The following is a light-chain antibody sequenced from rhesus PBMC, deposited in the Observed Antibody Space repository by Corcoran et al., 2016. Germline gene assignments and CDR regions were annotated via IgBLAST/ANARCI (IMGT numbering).Light chain of an antibody. CDR3: QHYYSTPWT. Sequence: DIQMTQSPSSLSASVGDRVTITCRASQGITNDLAWYQQKPGETPKLLIYEASSLQSGIPSPFSGSGSWTDVTLTISSLQSEDFATYYCQHYYSTPWTFGQGTKVEIK. CDR1: QGITND. CDR2: EAS. V-gene: IGKV1-25*01. J-gene: IGKJ1*01.